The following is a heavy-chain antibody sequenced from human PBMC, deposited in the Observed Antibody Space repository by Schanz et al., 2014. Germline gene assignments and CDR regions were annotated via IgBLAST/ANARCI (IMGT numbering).Heavy chain of an antibody. CDR3: AKAADWPVTRFDP. CDR2: LSEGGGGT. V-gene: IGHV3-23*01. D-gene: IGHD3-9*01. J-gene: IGHJ5*02. Sequence: EVHLLESGGGLAQPGGSLRLSCAASGFTLSNYAMSWVRQAPGKGLEWVSALSEGGGGTHYADSVRGRFTISSDSSKNTIYLQMSSLRADDAAVYYCAKAADWPVTRFDPWGQGTLVTVSS. CDR1: GFTLSNYA.